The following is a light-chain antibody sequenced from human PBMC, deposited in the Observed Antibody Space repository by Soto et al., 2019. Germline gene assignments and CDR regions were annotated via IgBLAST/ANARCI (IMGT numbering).Light chain of an antibody. V-gene: IGKV1-33*01. Sequence: DIQMTQSPSSLSASEGDRVTITCQASQDIRNFFNWFQQKPGKAPDLLIHDASDLDTGVPSRFSGSGSGTHFTFTSNSLQPEDVATYYCQQFDNPPYTFGPGTKVEIK. CDR2: DAS. CDR1: QDIRNF. CDR3: QQFDNPPYT. J-gene: IGKJ3*01.